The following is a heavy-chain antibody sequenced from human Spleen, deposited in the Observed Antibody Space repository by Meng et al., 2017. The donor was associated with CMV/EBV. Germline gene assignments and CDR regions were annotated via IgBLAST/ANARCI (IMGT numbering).Heavy chain of an antibody. Sequence: ASFRVDYVSWIRQPQGKGLEWIGEINHSGRTNPTPSLKIRVTIAVDTSKNQFSLKLISVTAADTAVYDCARRGGLRFLEWLYNWFDPWGQGTLVTVSS. CDR3: ARRGGLRFLEWLYNWFDP. D-gene: IGHD3-3*01. CDR2: INHSGRT. CDR1: ASFRVDY. V-gene: IGHV4-34*01. J-gene: IGHJ5*02.